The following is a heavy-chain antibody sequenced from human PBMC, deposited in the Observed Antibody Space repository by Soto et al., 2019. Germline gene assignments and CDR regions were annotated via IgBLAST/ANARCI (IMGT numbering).Heavy chain of an antibody. CDR1: GGTFSHYT. CDR3: AREGYCSGGSCVRSFQY. Sequence: QVQLVQSGAEVTKPGSSVKVSCKVSGGTFSHYTITWVRQAPGQGLEWMGRIIPLAEITDYTQKFQGRVTITADISTSTAYMELNGLRSEDTAVYYCAREGYCSGGSCVRSFQYWGQGSMVTVSS. CDR2: IIPLAEIT. V-gene: IGHV1-69*08. D-gene: IGHD2-15*01. J-gene: IGHJ4*02.